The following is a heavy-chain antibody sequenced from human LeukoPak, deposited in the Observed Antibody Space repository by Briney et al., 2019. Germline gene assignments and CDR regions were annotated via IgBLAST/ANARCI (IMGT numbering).Heavy chain of an antibody. V-gene: IGHV4-4*07. CDR3: ARVRLYLGTEWFDP. D-gene: IGHD5-18*01. CDR2: IYTSGST. Sequence: PSETLSLTCTVSGGSISSYYWSWIRQPAGKGLEWIGRIYTSGSTNYNPSLKSRATMSVDASKNQFSLKLSSVTAADTAVYYCARVRLYLGTEWFDPWGQGTLVTVSS. CDR1: GGSISSYY. J-gene: IGHJ5*02.